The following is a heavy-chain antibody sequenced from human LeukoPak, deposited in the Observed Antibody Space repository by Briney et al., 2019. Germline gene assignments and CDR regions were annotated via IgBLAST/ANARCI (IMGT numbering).Heavy chain of an antibody. V-gene: IGHV3-15*01. Sequence: PGGSLRLSCAASGFTFSNAWMSWVRQAPGKGLEWVGRIKSKTDGGTTDYAAPVKGRFTISRDDSKNTLYLQMNSLKTEDTAVYYCTTDRVIDDFWSGYWITFDYWGQGTLVTVSS. D-gene: IGHD3-3*01. J-gene: IGHJ4*02. CDR2: IKSKTDGGTT. CDR3: TTDRVIDDFWSGYWITFDY. CDR1: GFTFSNAW.